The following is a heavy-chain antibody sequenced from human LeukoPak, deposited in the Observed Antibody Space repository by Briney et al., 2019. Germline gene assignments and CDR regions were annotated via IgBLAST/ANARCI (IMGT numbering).Heavy chain of an antibody. CDR2: IIPIFGTA. Sequence: ASVRVSCKASGGTFSSYTISWVRQAPGQGLEWMGGIIPIFGTANYAQKFQGRVTITADESTSTAYMELSSLRSEDTAVYYCAHTGYSSGWYYFDYWGQGTLVTVSS. CDR3: AHTGYSSGWYYFDY. J-gene: IGHJ4*02. D-gene: IGHD6-19*01. V-gene: IGHV1-69*13. CDR1: GGTFSSYT.